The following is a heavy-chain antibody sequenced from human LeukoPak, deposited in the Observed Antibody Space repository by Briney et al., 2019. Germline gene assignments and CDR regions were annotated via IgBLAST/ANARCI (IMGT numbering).Heavy chain of an antibody. D-gene: IGHD5-12*01. CDR1: GYTFTSYY. CDR3: ARGFRDIVATIATGYYYGMDV. V-gene: IGHV1-46*01. CDR2: IHPSGGST. J-gene: IGHJ6*02. Sequence: ASVKLSCKASGYTFTSYYMYWVRQAPGHGLGCMGIIHPSGGSTSYAQKFQGIVTMTRETSTSTVYMALSSLRSEDTAVYYCARGFRDIVATIATGYYYGMDVWGQGTTVTVSS.